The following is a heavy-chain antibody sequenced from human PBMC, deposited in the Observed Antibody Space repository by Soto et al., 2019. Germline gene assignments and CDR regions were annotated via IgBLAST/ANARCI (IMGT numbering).Heavy chain of an antibody. Sequence: QVQLVQSGAEVKKPGSSVKVSCKASGGTFSSYAISWERQAPGQGLEWMGGIIPIFGTANYAQKFQGRVTITADKSTSTAYMELSSLRSEDTAVYYCARGSLLWFWGGARSGMDVWGQGTTVTVSS. D-gene: IGHD3-10*01. CDR1: GGTFSSYA. J-gene: IGHJ6*02. CDR3: ARGSLLWFWGGARSGMDV. CDR2: IIPIFGTA. V-gene: IGHV1-69*06.